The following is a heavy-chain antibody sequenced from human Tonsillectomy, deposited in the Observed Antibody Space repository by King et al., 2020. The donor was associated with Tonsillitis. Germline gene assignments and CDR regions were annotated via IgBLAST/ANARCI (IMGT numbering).Heavy chain of an antibody. CDR2: IISIYGTA. Sequence: VQLVQSGAEVKKPGSSVKVSCKAFGDTFSKYVYNWVRQAPGQGLEWMGGIISIYGTANYAQKFQGRVTITADESASTAYMELSSLRSQDTAVYYCARGGTVSWLLSDFYDYWGQGTLVTVSS. CDR1: GDTFSKYV. D-gene: IGHD3-3*01. CDR3: ARGGTVSWLLSDFYDY. V-gene: IGHV1-69*01. J-gene: IGHJ4*02.